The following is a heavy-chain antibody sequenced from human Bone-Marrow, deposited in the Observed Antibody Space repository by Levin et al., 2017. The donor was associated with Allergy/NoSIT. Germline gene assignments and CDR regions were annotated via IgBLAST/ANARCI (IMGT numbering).Heavy chain of an antibody. V-gene: IGHV4-59*08. J-gene: IGHJ4*02. CDR2: ILYSGST. D-gene: IGHD1/OR15-1a*01. CDR1: GDPISIYY. CDR3: ARHQSGTTKDY. Sequence: SQTLSLTCTVSGDPISIYYWSWIRQPPGKGLEWIGSILYSGSTNYNASLKSRLTLSIDTSRNQISLKLTSVTAADTAVYYCARHQSGTTKDYWGQGGLVTVSS.